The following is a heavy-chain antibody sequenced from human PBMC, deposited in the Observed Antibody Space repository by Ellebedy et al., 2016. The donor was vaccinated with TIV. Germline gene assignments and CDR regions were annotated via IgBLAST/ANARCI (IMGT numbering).Heavy chain of an antibody. D-gene: IGHD3-16*01. Sequence: GESLKISXAASGFTFSSYWMTWVRQAPGKGLEWVANIKEDGSEKYYVDSVKGRFTISRDNAKNSLYLQMNSLRAEDTAVYYCARDVRGGTYYFDYWGQGTLVTVSS. CDR3: ARDVRGGTYYFDY. V-gene: IGHV3-7*03. CDR1: GFTFSSYW. CDR2: IKEDGSEK. J-gene: IGHJ4*02.